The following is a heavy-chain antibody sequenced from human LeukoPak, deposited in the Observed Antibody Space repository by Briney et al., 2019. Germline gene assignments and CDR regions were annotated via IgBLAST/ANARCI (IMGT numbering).Heavy chain of an antibody. V-gene: IGHV3-21*01. CDR2: ISSSRSYI. CDR3: ARIRLGYCSGGSCYSKYYYYGMDV. D-gene: IGHD2-15*01. J-gene: IGHJ6*04. CDR1: GFTFSSYS. Sequence: PGGSLRLSCAASGFTFSSYSMNWVRQAPGKGLEWVSSISSSRSYIYYADSVKGRFTISRDNAKNSLYLQMNSLRAEDTAVYYCARIRLGYCSGGSCYSKYYYYGMDVWGKGTTVTVSS.